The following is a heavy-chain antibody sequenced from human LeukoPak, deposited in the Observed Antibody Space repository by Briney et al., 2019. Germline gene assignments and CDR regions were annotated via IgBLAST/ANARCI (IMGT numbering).Heavy chain of an antibody. CDR3: ARSHFGRYCSSTSCFSGY. CDR2: ISSSSSYI. V-gene: IGHV3-21*01. CDR1: GFTFSSYS. J-gene: IGHJ4*02. Sequence: GGSLRLSCAASGFTFSSYSMNWVRQAPGKGLEWVSSISSSSSYIYYADSVKGRFTISRDNAKNSLYLQMNSLRAEDTAVYYCARSHFGRYCSSTSCFSGYWGQGTLVTVSS. D-gene: IGHD2-2*01.